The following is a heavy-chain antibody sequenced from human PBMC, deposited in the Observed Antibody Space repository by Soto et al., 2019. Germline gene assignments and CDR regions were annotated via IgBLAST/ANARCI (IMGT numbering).Heavy chain of an antibody. V-gene: IGHV3-23*01. CDR1: GFTFSSYA. CDR3: AKVFYYYDSSGYYYFDY. Sequence: GSLRLSCAASGFTFSSYAVGWVRQAPGKGPEWISSISGSGSTIYYADSVKGRFTISRDNSKNTLYLQMSSLRAEDTAVYYCAKVFYYYDSSGYYYFDYWGQGTLVTVSS. CDR2: ISGSGSTI. D-gene: IGHD3-22*01. J-gene: IGHJ4*02.